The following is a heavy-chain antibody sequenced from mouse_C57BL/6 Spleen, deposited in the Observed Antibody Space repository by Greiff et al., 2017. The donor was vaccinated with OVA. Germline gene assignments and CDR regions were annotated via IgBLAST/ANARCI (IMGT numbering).Heavy chain of an antibody. CDR3: ASSYCGNVYWYFEG. V-gene: IGHV7-3*01. CDR2: IRNQANGYTT. Sequence: DVMLVESGGGLVQPGGSLSLSCAASGFTFTDYYMSWFRQPPGKALEWLGFIRNQANGYTTEYSASVNGRFTISRDNSQSILYLQKKALIAEDSATYYCASSYCGNVYWYFEGWGTGTTVTVST. J-gene: IGHJ1*03. D-gene: IGHD2-10*01. CDR1: GFTFTDYY.